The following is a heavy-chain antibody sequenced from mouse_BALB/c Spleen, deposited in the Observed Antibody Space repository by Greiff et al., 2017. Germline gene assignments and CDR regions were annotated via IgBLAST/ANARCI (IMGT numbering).Heavy chain of an antibody. CDR1: GYTFTSYT. V-gene: IGHV1-4*02. CDR3: ARDDDGYYYYYAMDY. J-gene: IGHJ4*01. D-gene: IGHD2-3*01. CDR2: INPSSGYT. Sequence: VKLQESAAELARPGASVKMSCKASGYTFTSYTMHWVKQRPGQGLEWIGYINPSSGYTEYNQKFKDKTTLTADKSSSTAYMQLSSLTSEDSAVYYCARDDDGYYYYYAMDYWGQGTSVTVSS.